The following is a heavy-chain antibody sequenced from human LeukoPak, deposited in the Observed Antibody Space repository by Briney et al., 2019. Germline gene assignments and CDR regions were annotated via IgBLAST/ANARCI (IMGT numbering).Heavy chain of an antibody. J-gene: IGHJ4*02. Sequence: SETLSLTCTVSGGSISSYYWSWVRQPPGKGLEWIGYIHYSGSTNSNPSLKSRVAISIDTSKNQFSLRLSSVTAADTAVYYCARARTGTYPFDYWGQGTLVTVSS. CDR2: IHYSGST. D-gene: IGHD1-1*01. V-gene: IGHV4-59*01. CDR1: GGSISSYY. CDR3: ARARTGTYPFDY.